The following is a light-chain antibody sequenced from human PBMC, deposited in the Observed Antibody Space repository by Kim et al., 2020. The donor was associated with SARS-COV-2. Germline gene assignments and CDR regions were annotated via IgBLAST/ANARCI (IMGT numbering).Light chain of an antibody. Sequence: KAVPISFTRTRGTLAGNFVQWYQQRPGSAPTNVIYEDIQRPSGVPDRFSGSIDSSSNSASLTISGLRTEDEATYYCQSYDRTTVIFGGGTQLTVL. CDR2: EDI. CDR3: QSYDRTTVI. V-gene: IGLV6-57*03. J-gene: IGLJ2*01. CDR1: RGTLAGNF.